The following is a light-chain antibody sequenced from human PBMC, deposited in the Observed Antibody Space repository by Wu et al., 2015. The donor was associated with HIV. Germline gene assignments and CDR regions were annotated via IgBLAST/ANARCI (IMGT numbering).Light chain of an antibody. CDR1: QGLNTNY. CDR3: QQRSNWPRYT. V-gene: IGKV3D-20*02. J-gene: IGKJ2*01. CDR2: GAS. Sequence: EIVLTQSPGTLSLSPGERATLSCRASQGLNTNYLTWYQQKPGQAPRLLIYGASRRATGIPDRFSGSGSGTDFTLTISRLEPEDFAVYYCQQRSNWPRYTFGQGTKLEIK.